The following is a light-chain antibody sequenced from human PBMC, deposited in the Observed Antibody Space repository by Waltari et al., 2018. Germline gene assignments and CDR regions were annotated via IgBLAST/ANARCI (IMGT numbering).Light chain of an antibody. V-gene: IGKV1-5*03. CDR2: KAS. Sequence: DIQMTQSPSTLSASVGDRVTITCRASQNINSWLAWYQQKPGKAPKLLIYKASSLESGVPSRFSGSGSGIEFTLTITSLQPDDFVTYYCQQCNSVPYTFGQGTNLEIK. CDR3: QQCNSVPYT. J-gene: IGKJ2*01. CDR1: QNINSW.